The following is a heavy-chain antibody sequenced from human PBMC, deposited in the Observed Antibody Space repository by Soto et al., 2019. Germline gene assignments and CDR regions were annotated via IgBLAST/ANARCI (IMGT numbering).Heavy chain of an antibody. D-gene: IGHD1-7*01. CDR2: IKHDGSEK. J-gene: IGHJ4*02. CDR1: GFTLRRYW. V-gene: IGHV3-7*01. Sequence: PGGSLRLSCAASGFTLRRYWMSWVRQAPGKGLEWVANIKHDGSEKYYADSVKGRFTISRDNAKNSLYLQMNNLRAEDTAVYYCVRDDELFFDSWGQGSLVTVSS. CDR3: VRDDELFFDS.